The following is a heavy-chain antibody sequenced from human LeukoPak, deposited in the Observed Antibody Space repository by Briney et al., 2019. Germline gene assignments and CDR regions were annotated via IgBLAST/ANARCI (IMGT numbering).Heavy chain of an antibody. D-gene: IGHD3-16*01. CDR2: ISGGGDAT. Sequence: GGSLRLSCAASTFIFSDYAMTWVRQAPGKGLEWVSTISGGGDATYYAHSVKGRFAVSRDNSKKTLYLQLNSLRAEDTAVYYCAKGGELWSDYFDYWGQGTLVTVSS. CDR3: AKGGELWSDYFDY. CDR1: TFIFSDYA. V-gene: IGHV3-23*01. J-gene: IGHJ4*02.